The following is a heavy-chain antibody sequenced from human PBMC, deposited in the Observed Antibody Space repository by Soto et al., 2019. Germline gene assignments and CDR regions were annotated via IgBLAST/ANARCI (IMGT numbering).Heavy chain of an antibody. J-gene: IGHJ4*02. Sequence: GGSLRLSCAVSGFTFSACWMHWVRQVPGKGLTWVSRISDDGSTATYADSVKGRFVISRDNAKNSLYLEMNTLRADDSGLYYCARGPRVSSTGTGAHWGRGTLVTVSS. CDR1: GFTFSACW. CDR3: ARGPRVSSTGTGAH. V-gene: IGHV3-74*01. D-gene: IGHD1-1*01. CDR2: ISDDGSTA.